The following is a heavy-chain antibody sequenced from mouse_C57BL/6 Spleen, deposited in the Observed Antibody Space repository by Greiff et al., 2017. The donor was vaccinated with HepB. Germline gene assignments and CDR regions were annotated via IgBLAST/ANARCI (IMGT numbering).Heavy chain of an antibody. CDR3: ARGGPNYYAMDY. Sequence: VQVVESGPELVKPGASVKISCKASGYAFSSSWMNWVKQRPGKGLEWIGRIYPGDGDTNYNGKFKGKATLTADKSSSTAYMQLSSLTSEDSAVYFCARGGPNYYAMDYWGQGTSVTVSS. V-gene: IGHV1-82*01. CDR1: GYAFSSSW. CDR2: IYPGDGDT. J-gene: IGHJ4*01.